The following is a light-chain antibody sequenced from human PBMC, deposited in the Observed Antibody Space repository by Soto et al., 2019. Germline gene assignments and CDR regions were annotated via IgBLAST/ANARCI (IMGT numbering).Light chain of an antibody. CDR1: QTISTY. V-gene: IGKV1-39*01. CDR2: DAS. Sequence: DIQLTQSPSSLSASVGDRVMITCRASQTISTYLNWYQQKPGTAPKLLIYDASTLQSGVPSRFSGSGSGTDFTLTISNLQPDDFATFYCQQSFSRPMYTFGQGTKVDSK. CDR3: QQSFSRPMYT. J-gene: IGKJ2*01.